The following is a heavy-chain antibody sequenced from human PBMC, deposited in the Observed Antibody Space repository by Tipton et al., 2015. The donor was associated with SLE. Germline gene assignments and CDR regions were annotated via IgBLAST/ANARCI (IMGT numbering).Heavy chain of an antibody. J-gene: IGHJ4*02. D-gene: IGHD6-19*01. CDR2: ISYDGSNK. CDR1: GFTFSSYG. CDR3: AIGYSSGPFDY. V-gene: IGHV3-30*03. Sequence: SLRLSCAASGFTFSSYGMHWVRQAPGKGLEWVAVISYDGSNKYYADSVKGRFTISRDNSKNTLYLQMNSLRAEDTAVYYCAIGYSSGPFDYWGQGTLVTVSS.